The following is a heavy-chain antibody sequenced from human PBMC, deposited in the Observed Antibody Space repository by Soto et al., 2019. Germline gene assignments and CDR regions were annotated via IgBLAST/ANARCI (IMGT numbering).Heavy chain of an antibody. CDR1: GGSISSSSYY. CDR2: IYYSGST. V-gene: IGHV4-39*07. J-gene: IGHJ4*02. Sequence: SETLSLTCTVSGGSISSSSYYWGWIRQPPGKGLEWIGSIYYSGSTYYNPSLKSRVTISVDTSKNQFSLKLSSVTAADTAVYYCARLTLGANYVWGSYRYTSWLFDYWGQGTLVTVSS. D-gene: IGHD3-16*02. CDR3: ARLTLGANYVWGSYRYTSWLFDY.